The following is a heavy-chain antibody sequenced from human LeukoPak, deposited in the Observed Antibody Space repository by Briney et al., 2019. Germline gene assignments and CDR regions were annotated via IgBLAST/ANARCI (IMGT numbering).Heavy chain of an antibody. CDR1: GFTFSSYS. CDR3: ARDSSGYYGSGSYSDYYMDV. CDR2: ISSSSSYI. J-gene: IGHJ6*03. Sequence: PGGSLRLSCAASGFTFSSYSMNWVRQAPGKGLEWVSSISSSSSYIYYADSVKGRFTISRDNAKNSLYLQMNSLRAEDTAVYYCARDSSGYYGSGSYSDYYMDVWGKGTTVTVSS. V-gene: IGHV3-21*01. D-gene: IGHD3-10*01.